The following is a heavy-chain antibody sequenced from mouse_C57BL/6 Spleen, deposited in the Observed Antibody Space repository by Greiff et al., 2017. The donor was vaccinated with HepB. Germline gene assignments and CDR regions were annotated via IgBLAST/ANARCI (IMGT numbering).Heavy chain of an antibody. J-gene: IGHJ2*01. CDR2: ISDGGSYT. CDR1: GFTFSSYA. CDR3: ARDGDDGYFY. D-gene: IGHD2-3*01. Sequence: EVKLMESGGGLVKPGGSLKLSCAASGFTFSSYAMSWVRQTPEKRLEWVATISDGGSYTYYPDNVKGRFTISRDNAKNNLYLQMSHLKSEDTAMYYCARDGDDGYFYWGQGTTLTVSS. V-gene: IGHV5-4*01.